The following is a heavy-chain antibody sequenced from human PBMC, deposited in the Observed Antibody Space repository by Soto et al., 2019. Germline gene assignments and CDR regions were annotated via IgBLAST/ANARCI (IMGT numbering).Heavy chain of an antibody. Sequence: QVQLVESGGDVVQPGRSLRLSCEASGFSFSNYGMHWVRQAPGKGLEWVAVIWYDGGNKYYAESVKGRFTIARDNSKNTVLLQMNSLRVEDTAVYYCARDDYGTLFDPWGQGTLVTVSS. D-gene: IGHD4-17*01. CDR2: IWYDGGNK. V-gene: IGHV3-33*01. CDR1: GFSFSNYG. CDR3: ARDDYGTLFDP. J-gene: IGHJ5*02.